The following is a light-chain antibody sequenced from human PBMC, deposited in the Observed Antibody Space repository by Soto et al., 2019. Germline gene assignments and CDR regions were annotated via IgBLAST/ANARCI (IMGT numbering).Light chain of an antibody. CDR1: QSISSY. CDR3: QQSYSTPLT. CDR2: AAS. V-gene: IGKV1-39*01. J-gene: IGKJ4*01. Sequence: GDRVTITCRASQSISSYLNWYQQKPGKAPKLLIYAASSLQSGVPSRFSGSGSGTDFTLTISSLQPEDFATYYCQQSYSTPLTFGGGTKVDIK.